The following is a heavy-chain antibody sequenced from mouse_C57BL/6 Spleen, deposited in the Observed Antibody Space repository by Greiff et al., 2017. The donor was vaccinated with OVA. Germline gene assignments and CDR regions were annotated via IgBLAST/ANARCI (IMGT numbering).Heavy chain of an antibody. V-gene: IGHV5-6*02. J-gene: IGHJ1*03. Sequence: EVKLVESGGDLVKPGGSLKLSCAASGFTFSSYGMSWVRQTPDKRLEWVATISSGGSYTYYPDSVKGRFTISRDNAKNTLYLQMSSLKSEDTAMYYCARRGMVTTYFDVWGTGTTVTVSS. CDR3: ARRGMVTTYFDV. CDR2: ISSGGSYT. CDR1: GFTFSSYG. D-gene: IGHD2-2*01.